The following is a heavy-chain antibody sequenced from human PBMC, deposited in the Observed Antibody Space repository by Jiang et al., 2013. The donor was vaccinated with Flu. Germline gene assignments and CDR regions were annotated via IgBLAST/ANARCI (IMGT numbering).Heavy chain of an antibody. D-gene: IGHD2-2*01. CDR3: ARDDASDWYYDL. CDR2: IWYDGSKK. V-gene: IGHV3-33*01. CDR1: GFTFSRYG. J-gene: IGHJ2*01. Sequence: GVVQPGKSLNLSCAASGFTFSRYGMHWVRQAPGKGLEWVAIIWYDGSKKYYGDSVKGRFTISRDNSKNTVYLQMNSLRTEDTAVYYCARDDASDWYYDLWGRGTLVTVSS.